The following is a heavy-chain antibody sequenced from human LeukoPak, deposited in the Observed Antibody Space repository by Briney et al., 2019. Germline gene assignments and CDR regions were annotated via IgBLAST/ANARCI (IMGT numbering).Heavy chain of an antibody. V-gene: IGHV1-8*01. CDR3: ASGPQWRATSYYMDV. Sequence: ASVKVSCKGSGYTFTNFDINWVRHATGQGLEWMGWMNPNSGNTGSAQKLQGRVTMTMNTSISTDYIEQSSMRSEHTAVYYCASGPQWRATSYYMDVWGKGTTVTVSS. D-gene: IGHD6-19*01. CDR1: GYTFTNFD. CDR2: MNPNSGNT. J-gene: IGHJ6*03.